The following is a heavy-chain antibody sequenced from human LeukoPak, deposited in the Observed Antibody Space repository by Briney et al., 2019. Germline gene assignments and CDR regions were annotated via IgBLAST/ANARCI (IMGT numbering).Heavy chain of an antibody. Sequence: SETLSLTCTVSGGSISSYYWSWIRQPPGKGLEWIGYIYYSGSTNYNPSLKSRVTISVDTSKNQFSLKLSSVTAADTAVYYCARHVSSGYLWFDPWGQGTLVTVSS. J-gene: IGHJ5*02. CDR2: IYYSGST. CDR3: ARHVSSGYLWFDP. D-gene: IGHD3-22*01. V-gene: IGHV4-59*01. CDR1: GGSISSYY.